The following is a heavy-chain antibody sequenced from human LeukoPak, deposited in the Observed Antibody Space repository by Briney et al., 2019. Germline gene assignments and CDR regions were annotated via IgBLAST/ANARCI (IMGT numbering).Heavy chain of an antibody. CDR1: GFTFSSYS. CDR3: ARKTGGSLDI. D-gene: IGHD7-27*01. J-gene: IGHJ3*02. Sequence: GGSLRLSFAASGFTFSSYSMNWVRQAPGKGLEWVSYISSSSSTIYYADSVRGRFTISRDNAKNSLYLQMNSLRGEDTAVYYCARKTGGSLDIWGQGTMVTVSS. V-gene: IGHV3-48*01. CDR2: ISSSSSTI.